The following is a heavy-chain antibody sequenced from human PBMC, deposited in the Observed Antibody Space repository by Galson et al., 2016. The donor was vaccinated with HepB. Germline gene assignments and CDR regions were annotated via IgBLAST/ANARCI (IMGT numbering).Heavy chain of an antibody. CDR2: IYWDDDK. V-gene: IGHV2-5*02. CDR1: GFSLTTSGLG. J-gene: IGHJ3*02. CDR3: ARHYDAFDI. Sequence: PALVKPTQTLTLTCTFSGFSLTTSGLGVGWIRQPPGKALEWLALIYWDDDKRYSPSLKSRLTITKDTSKNQVVLTLTDMGPVDTATYFCARHYDAFDIWGQGTMVPVSS. D-gene: IGHD6-6*01.